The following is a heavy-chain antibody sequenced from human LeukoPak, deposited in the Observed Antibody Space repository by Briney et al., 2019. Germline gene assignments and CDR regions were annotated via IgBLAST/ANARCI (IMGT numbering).Heavy chain of an antibody. CDR1: GGSISSYY. D-gene: IGHD6-13*01. CDR2: IYTSGST. J-gene: IGHJ5*02. Sequence: SETLSLTCTVSGGSISSYYWSWIRQPPGKGLEWIGYIYTSGSTNYNPSLKSRVTISVDTSKNQFSLKLSSVTAADTAVYYFARRGSSWSGWFDPWGQGTLVTVSS. V-gene: IGHV4-4*09. CDR3: ARRGSSWSGWFDP.